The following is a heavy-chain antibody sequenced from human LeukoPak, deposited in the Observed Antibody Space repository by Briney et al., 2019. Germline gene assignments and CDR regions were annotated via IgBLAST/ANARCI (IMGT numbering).Heavy chain of an antibody. J-gene: IGHJ6*03. Sequence: SETLSLTCAVSGYSLSSGYYWGWIRQPPGKGLEWIGSIYHSGSTYYNPSLKSRVTISVDTSKHQFSLKLSSVTAADTAVYYCARRNIVVVPAAPHYYYYYYMDVWGKGTTVTVSS. D-gene: IGHD2-2*01. CDR2: IYHSGST. V-gene: IGHV4-38-2*01. CDR3: ARRNIVVVPAAPHYYYYYYMDV. CDR1: GYSLSSGYY.